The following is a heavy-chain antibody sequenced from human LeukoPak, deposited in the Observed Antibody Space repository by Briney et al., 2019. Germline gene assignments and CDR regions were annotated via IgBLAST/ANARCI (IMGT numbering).Heavy chain of an antibody. CDR3: MPGRGY. V-gene: IGHV3-7*01. D-gene: IGHD2-8*02. CDR2: INADGSDK. Sequence: QSGGSLVLSCTASGFPFQSYWMNWVRQAPGKGLELVANINADGSDKYFMDSVKGRFSISRDNANNRLYLQMTSLRAEDTAVYYCMPGRGYWGQGTLVAVSS. J-gene: IGHJ4*02. CDR1: GFPFQSYW.